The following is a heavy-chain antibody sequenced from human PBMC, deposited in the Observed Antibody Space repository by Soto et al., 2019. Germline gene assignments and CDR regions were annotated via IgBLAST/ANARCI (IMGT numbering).Heavy chain of an antibody. CDR3: ARAPRLMVYAIGPYYYYMDV. CDR1: GYTFTSYD. J-gene: IGHJ6*03. Sequence: ASVKVSCKASGYTFTSYDINWVRQATGQGLEWMGWMNPNSGNTGYAQKFQGRVTMTRNTSISTAYMELSSLRSEDTAVYYCARAPRLMVYAIGPYYYYMDVWGKGTTVTVSS. V-gene: IGHV1-8*01. CDR2: MNPNSGNT. D-gene: IGHD2-8*01.